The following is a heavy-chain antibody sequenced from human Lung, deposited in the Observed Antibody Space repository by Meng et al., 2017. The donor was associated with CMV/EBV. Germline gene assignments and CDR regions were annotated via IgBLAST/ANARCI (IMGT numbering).Heavy chain of an antibody. CDR3: AKDREQWWWGYYGMDI. CDR2: IQYDGSNK. Sequence: GESLKISCEASGFAFNSYGMHWVRQAPGKGLAWVAFIQYDGSNKYYADSVKGRFTISRDNSKNTLYVQMNSLRAEDTAVYYCAKDREQWWWGYYGMDIWGQGNXVT. V-gene: IGHV3-30*02. J-gene: IGHJ6*01. CDR1: GFAFNSYG. D-gene: IGHD2-15*01.